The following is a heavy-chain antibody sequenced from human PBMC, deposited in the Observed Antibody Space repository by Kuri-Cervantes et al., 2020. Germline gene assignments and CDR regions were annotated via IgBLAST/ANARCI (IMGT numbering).Heavy chain of an antibody. CDR1: GYTFTSYC. J-gene: IGHJ6*03. Sequence: ASVKVSCKASGYTFTSYCMHWVRQAPGQGLEWMGIINPSGGSTGYAQKFQGRVTMTRDTSTSTVYMELSSLRSEDTAVYYCARDGYYYDSSALVGDVNYYYYYYMDVWGKGTTVTVSS. V-gene: IGHV1-46*01. CDR2: INPSGGST. D-gene: IGHD3-22*01. CDR3: ARDGYYYDSSALVGDVNYYYYYYMDV.